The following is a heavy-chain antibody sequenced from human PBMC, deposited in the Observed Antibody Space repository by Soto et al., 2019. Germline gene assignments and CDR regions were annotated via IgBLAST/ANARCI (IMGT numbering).Heavy chain of an antibody. J-gene: IGHJ4*02. V-gene: IGHV4-59*11. D-gene: IGHD3-22*01. CDR1: SGSINSHY. Sequence: QVQLQESGPGLVKPSETLSLTCSVSSGSINSHYWSWIRQPPGKGLEWIGYIYYTGSTNYNPSLKSRVTISIDTSKNQFSLRLSSVTAADTAMYYCARSTDSSTYYLPFDYWGQGTLVTVSS. CDR3: ARSTDSSTYYLPFDY. CDR2: IYYTGST.